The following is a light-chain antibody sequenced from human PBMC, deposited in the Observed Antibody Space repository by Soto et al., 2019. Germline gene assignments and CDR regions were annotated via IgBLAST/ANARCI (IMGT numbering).Light chain of an antibody. J-gene: IGKJ5*01. Sequence: DPVMTQSPLSLPVTPGEPASISCRSSQGLLHSNGYNYLDWYLQKPGQSPQLLIYLGSNRSSGVPDRFSGSGSGTDFTLKISRVEAEDVGIYYCMQALQTPITFGQGTRLEIK. CDR3: MQALQTPIT. CDR1: QGLLHSNGYNY. V-gene: IGKV2-28*01. CDR2: LGS.